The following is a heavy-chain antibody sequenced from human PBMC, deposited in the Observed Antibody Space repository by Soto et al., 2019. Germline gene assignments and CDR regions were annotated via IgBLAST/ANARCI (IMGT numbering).Heavy chain of an antibody. Sequence: GGSLRLSCAASGFTFSNAWMNWVRQAPGKGLEWVGRIKSKTDGGTTDYAAPVKGRFTISRDDSKNTLYLQMNSLKTEGTAVYYCSTDQAYGDYARTYYYYGMDVWGQGTTVTVSS. CDR3: STDQAYGDYARTYYYYGMDV. V-gene: IGHV3-15*07. J-gene: IGHJ6*02. CDR2: IKSKTDGGTT. D-gene: IGHD4-17*01. CDR1: GFTFSNAW.